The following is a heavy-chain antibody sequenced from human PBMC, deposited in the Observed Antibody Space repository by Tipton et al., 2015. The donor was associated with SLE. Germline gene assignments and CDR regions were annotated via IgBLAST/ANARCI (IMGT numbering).Heavy chain of an antibody. CDR1: GGSISSGDYY. V-gene: IGHV4-30-4*01. D-gene: IGHD3-22*01. J-gene: IGHJ3*02. Sequence: TLSLTCTVSGGSISSGDYYWSWIRQPPGKGLEWIGYIYYSGSTYYNPSLKSRVTISVDTSKNQFSLKLNSVTAADTAVYYCARFTMIVVVISGDDAFDIWGQGTMVTVSS. CDR2: IYYSGST. CDR3: ARFTMIVVVISGDDAFDI.